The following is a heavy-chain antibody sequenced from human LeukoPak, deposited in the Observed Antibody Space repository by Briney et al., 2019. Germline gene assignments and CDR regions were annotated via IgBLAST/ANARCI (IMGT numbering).Heavy chain of an antibody. CDR1: GGSISSSSYY. J-gene: IGHJ2*01. CDR3: ARGVTMIVVVIHDWYFDL. D-gene: IGHD3-22*01. V-gene: IGHV4-39*01. Sequence: SETQSLTCTVSGGSISSSSYYWGWIRQPPGKGLEWIGSIYYTRSTYYNPSLKSRVTISVDTSKNQFSLKLTSVTAADTAVYSCARGVTMIVVVIHDWYFDLWGRGTLVTVSS. CDR2: IYYTRST.